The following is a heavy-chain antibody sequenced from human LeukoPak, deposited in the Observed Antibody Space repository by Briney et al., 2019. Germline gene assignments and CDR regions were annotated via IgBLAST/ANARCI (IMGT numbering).Heavy chain of an antibody. D-gene: IGHD4-17*01. V-gene: IGHV3-21*01. CDR1: GFTFSSYS. CDR3: ARDNDYGEITVFDH. Sequence: PGGSLRLSCVASGFTFSSYSMNWVRQAPGKGLEWVSSISSSSSYIYYADSVKGRFTISRDNAKNSLYLQMNSLRAEDTAVYYCARDNDYGEITVFDHWGQGTLVTVSS. CDR2: ISSSSSYI. J-gene: IGHJ4*02.